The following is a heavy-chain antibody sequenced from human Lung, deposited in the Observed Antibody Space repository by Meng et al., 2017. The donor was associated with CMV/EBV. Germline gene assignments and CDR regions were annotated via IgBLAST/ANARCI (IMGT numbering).Heavy chain of an antibody. CDR2: ISWDGGST. CDR3: AKGLRYYYGMDV. Sequence: SCAASGFTFDDYAMHWVRQAPGKGLEWVSLISWDGGSTYYADSVKGRFTISRDNSKNSLYLQMNSLRAEDTALYYCAKGLRYYYGMDVWCQGTTVTVSS. J-gene: IGHJ6*02. V-gene: IGHV3-43D*03. D-gene: IGHD6-19*01. CDR1: GFTFDDYA.